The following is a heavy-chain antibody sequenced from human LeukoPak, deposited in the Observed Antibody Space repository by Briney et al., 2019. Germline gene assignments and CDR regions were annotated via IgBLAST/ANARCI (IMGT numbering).Heavy chain of an antibody. J-gene: IGHJ4*02. CDR1: GFTFSSYA. Sequence: GSLRLSCAASGFTFSSYAMSWVRQAPGKGLEWVSAISGSGGSTYYADSVKGRFTISRDNSKNTLYLQMNSLRAEDTAVYYCAKDGETYYYGSGNYFDYWGQGTLVTVSS. V-gene: IGHV3-23*01. CDR2: ISGSGGST. D-gene: IGHD3-10*01. CDR3: AKDGETYYYGSGNYFDY.